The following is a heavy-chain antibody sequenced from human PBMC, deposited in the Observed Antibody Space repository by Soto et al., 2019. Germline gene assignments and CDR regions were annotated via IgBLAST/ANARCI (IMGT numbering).Heavy chain of an antibody. Sequence: TGGSLGLSFAASGFTFSSYSMNWVRQAPGKGLEWVSSISGSTSTIYYADSVKGRFTISRDNAKNSLYLQSNSLRDEHTPVYYSARDWSYQSLWGQGTLVTVSS. J-gene: IGHJ4*02. CDR3: ARDWSYQSL. V-gene: IGHV3-48*02. CDR2: ISGSTSTI. CDR1: GFTFSSYS. D-gene: IGHD1-26*01.